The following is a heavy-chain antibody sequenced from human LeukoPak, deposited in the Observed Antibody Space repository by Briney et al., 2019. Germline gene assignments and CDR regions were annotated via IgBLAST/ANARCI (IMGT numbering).Heavy chain of an antibody. V-gene: IGHV3-7*04. CDR3: ARGYTCGY. J-gene: IGHJ4*02. D-gene: IGHD5-18*01. Sequence: GGSLRLSCAASGFTFSTYWMSWVRQAPGKGLEWVANIKEDGSEINYADSVRGRFTISRDNAKNSLYLRMNSLRAEDTAVYYCARGYTCGYWGQGTLVIVSS. CDR1: GFTFSTYW. CDR2: IKEDGSEI.